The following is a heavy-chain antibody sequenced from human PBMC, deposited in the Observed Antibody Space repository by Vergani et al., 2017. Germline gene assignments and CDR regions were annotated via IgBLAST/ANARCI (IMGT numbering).Heavy chain of an antibody. D-gene: IGHD3-16*02. Sequence: VQLVESGGGLVQPGGSLRLSCAASGFTFSSYSMNWVRQSPGKGLEWVSYISSSSSTIYYEDSVKGRFTISSDNAKNSLYLQMNSLRAEDTAVYYCAREGCRITFGGVIAPHYFYYWGQGTLVIVSS. V-gene: IGHV3-48*01. CDR3: AREGCRITFGGVIAPHYFYY. CDR1: GFTFSSYS. CDR2: ISSSSSTI. J-gene: IGHJ4*02.